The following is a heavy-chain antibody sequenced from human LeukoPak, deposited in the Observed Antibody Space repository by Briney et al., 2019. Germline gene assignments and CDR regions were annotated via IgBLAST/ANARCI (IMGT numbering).Heavy chain of an antibody. D-gene: IGHD1-1*01. CDR3: TSRLDEGVLDRDY. CDR2: IRSKSKGYAI. J-gene: IGHJ4*02. Sequence: GGSLRLSCAASGFTLSDSAIHWVRQASGQGLEWVGRIRSKSKGYAIAYAASVKGRFTISREDSKNTAYLQMNSLKAEDTAVYYCTSRLDEGVLDRDYWGQGTLVTVSS. V-gene: IGHV3-73*01. CDR1: GFTLSDSA.